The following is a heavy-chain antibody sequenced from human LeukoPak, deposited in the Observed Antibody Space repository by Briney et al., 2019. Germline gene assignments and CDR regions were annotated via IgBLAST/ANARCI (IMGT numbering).Heavy chain of an antibody. J-gene: IGHJ4*02. CDR2: IYTSGGT. CDR3: ARLSTPPDRYYLDY. Sequence: SETLSLTCTVSGDSISSYYWSWIRQPPGKGLEWIGYIYTSGGTNYIPSLKGRVTISIDTSKNQFSLKLSSVTAADSAVYYCARLSTPPDRYYLDYWGQGTLVTVSS. CDR1: GDSISSYY. V-gene: IGHV4-4*09. D-gene: IGHD3-16*02.